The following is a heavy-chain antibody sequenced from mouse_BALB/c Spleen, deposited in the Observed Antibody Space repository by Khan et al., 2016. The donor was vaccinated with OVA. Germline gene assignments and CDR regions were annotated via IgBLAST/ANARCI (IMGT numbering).Heavy chain of an antibody. D-gene: IGHD2-3*01. CDR3: ARDRGNDGYYFDY. J-gene: IGHJ2*01. CDR1: GFTFSSYA. Sequence: EVELVESGGGLVKPGGSLKLSCAASGFTFSSYAMSWVRQSPEKRLEWVAEISSGGGYTYYPDTVTGRPTISRDNAKNILYLEKSSLRSEDTAMYYCARDRGNDGYYFDYWGQGSTLTVSS. CDR2: ISSGGGYT. V-gene: IGHV5-9-4*01.